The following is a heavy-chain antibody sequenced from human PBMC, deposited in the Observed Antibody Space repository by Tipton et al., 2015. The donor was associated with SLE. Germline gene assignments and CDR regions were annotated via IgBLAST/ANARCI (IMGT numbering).Heavy chain of an antibody. CDR3: ASFWTGGYDYQHPFDY. J-gene: IGHJ4*02. CDR2: ISGSGGST. CDR1: GFTFSSYA. V-gene: IGHV3-23*01. D-gene: IGHD5-12*01. Sequence: SLRLSCAASGFTFSSYAMSWVRQAPGKGLEWVSAISGSGGSTYYADSVKGRFTISRDNSKNTLYLQMNSLRAEDTAVYYCASFWTGGYDYQHPFDYWGQGTLVTVSS.